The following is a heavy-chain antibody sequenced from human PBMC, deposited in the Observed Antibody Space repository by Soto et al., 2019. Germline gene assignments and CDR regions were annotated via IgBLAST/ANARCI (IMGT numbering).Heavy chain of an antibody. V-gene: IGHV1-69*06. D-gene: IGHD6-13*01. CDR2: IIPIFGTA. CDR1: GGTFSSYA. J-gene: IGHJ4*02. Sequence: SVKVSCKASGGTFSSYAISWVRQAPGQGLEWMGGIIPIFGTANYAQKFQGRVTITADKSISTAYMELSRLRSDDTAVYYCASGGIAAASYDYWGQGTLVTVSS. CDR3: ASGGIAAASYDY.